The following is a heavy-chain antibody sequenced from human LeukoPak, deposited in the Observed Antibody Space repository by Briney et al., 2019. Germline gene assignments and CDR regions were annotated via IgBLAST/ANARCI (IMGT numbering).Heavy chain of an antibody. CDR3: AKDALWFGELLPYYFDY. CDR1: GFTFSSYG. V-gene: IGHV3-NL1*01. Sequence: GGSLRLSCAASGFTFSSYGMHWVRQAPGKGLEWVSAISGSGGSKYYADSVKGRFTISRDNSKNTLYLQMNSLRAEDTAVYYCAKDALWFGELLPYYFDYWGQGTLVTVSS. J-gene: IGHJ4*02. D-gene: IGHD3-10*01. CDR2: ISGSGGSK.